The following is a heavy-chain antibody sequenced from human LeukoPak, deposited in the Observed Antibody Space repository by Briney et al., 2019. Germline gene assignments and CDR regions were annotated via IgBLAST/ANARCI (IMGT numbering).Heavy chain of an antibody. CDR1: GFTFSNYA. J-gene: IGHJ4*02. Sequence: GGSLRLSCAASGFTFSNYAMTWVRQAPGKGLEWVSAISGSGGSTYYADSVKGRFTISRDNSKNTLYLQMNRLRVEDTAVYYCEHGWASYGSGSSDFFDYWGQGSLVTVSS. CDR2: ISGSGGST. D-gene: IGHD3-10*01. CDR3: EHGWASYGSGSSDFFDY. V-gene: IGHV3-23*01.